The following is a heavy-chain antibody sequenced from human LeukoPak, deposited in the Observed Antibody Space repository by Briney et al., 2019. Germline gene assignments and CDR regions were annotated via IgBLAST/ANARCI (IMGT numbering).Heavy chain of an antibody. V-gene: IGHV3-30-3*01. CDR1: GFTFSSYA. D-gene: IGHD3-22*01. CDR2: ISYDGSNK. J-gene: IGHJ4*02. Sequence: GRSLRLSCAASGFTFSSYAMHWVRQGPGKGLEWVAVISYDGSNKYYADSVKGRFTISRDNSKNTLYLQMNSLRAEDTAVYYCARDDWEYSSGYSPMDYWGQGTLVTVSS. CDR3: ARDDWEYSSGYSPMDY.